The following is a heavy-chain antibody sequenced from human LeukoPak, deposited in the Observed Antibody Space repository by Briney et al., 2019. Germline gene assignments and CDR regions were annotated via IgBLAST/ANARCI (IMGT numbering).Heavy chain of an antibody. CDR2: ISYDGSNK. D-gene: IGHD2/OR15-2a*01. J-gene: IGHJ4*02. V-gene: IGHV3-30*03. CDR1: GFTFSSYG. Sequence: GGSLRLSCAASGFTFSSYGMHWVRQAPGKGLEWVAVISYDGSNKYYADSVKGRFTISRDNSKNRLYLQMNSLRAEDTAVYYCVSFYETYWGRGTLVTVSS. CDR3: VSFYETY.